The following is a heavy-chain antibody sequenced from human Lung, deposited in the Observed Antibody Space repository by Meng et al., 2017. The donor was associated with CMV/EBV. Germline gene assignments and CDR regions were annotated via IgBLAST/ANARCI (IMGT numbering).Heavy chain of an antibody. Sequence: QVQLPEVGPGLVKPSETLSRTCAVSGGSISTYYWSWIRQPPGKGLEWIGNNYYSGSTNYNPSLASRVTISVDSSKNQFSLKLSSVTAADTAVYYCARHQNGGTYPLDYWGQGTLVTVSS. D-gene: IGHD3-16*02. J-gene: IGHJ4*02. V-gene: IGHV4-59*08. CDR3: ARHQNGGTYPLDY. CDR2: NYYSGST. CDR1: GGSISTYY.